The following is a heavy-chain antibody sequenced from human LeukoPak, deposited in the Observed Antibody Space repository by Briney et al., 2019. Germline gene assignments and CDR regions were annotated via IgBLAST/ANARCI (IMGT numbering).Heavy chain of an antibody. Sequence: ASEKVSCKASGGTFSSYAISWVRQAPGQGLEWMGGIIPIFGTANYAQKFQGRVTITADESTSTAYMELSSLRSEDTAVYYCARVYGDYGDEGGWFDPWGQGTLVTVSS. V-gene: IGHV1-69*13. CDR2: IIPIFGTA. CDR3: ARVYGDYGDEGGWFDP. D-gene: IGHD4-17*01. J-gene: IGHJ5*02. CDR1: GGTFSSYA.